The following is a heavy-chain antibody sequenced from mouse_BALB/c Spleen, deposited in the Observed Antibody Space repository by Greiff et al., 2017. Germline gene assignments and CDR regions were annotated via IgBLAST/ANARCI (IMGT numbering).Heavy chain of an antibody. CDR3: AREGITEGWFAY. CDR1: GYSITSGYY. V-gene: IGHV3-6*02. D-gene: IGHD2-4*01. J-gene: IGHJ3*01. Sequence: EVKLQESGPGLVKPSQSLSLTCSVTGYSITSGYYWNWIRQFPGNKLEWMGYISYDGSNNYNPSLKNRISITRDTSKNQFFLKLNSVTTEDTATYYCAREGITEGWFAYWGQGTLVTVSA. CDR2: ISYDGSN.